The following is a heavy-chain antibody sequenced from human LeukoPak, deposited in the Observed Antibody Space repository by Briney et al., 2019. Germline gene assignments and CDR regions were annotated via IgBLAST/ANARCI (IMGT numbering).Heavy chain of an antibody. V-gene: IGHV1-46*01. Sequence: GASVKVSCKASGYTFTSYYMHWVRQAPGQGLEWMGIINPSGGSTSYAQKFQGRVTMTRDTSTSTVYMELSSLRSEDTAVYYCAREGSNIVVVPAADRCPVYWGQGTLVTVSS. J-gene: IGHJ4*02. D-gene: IGHD2-2*01. CDR2: INPSGGST. CDR1: GYTFTSYY. CDR3: AREGSNIVVVPAADRCPVY.